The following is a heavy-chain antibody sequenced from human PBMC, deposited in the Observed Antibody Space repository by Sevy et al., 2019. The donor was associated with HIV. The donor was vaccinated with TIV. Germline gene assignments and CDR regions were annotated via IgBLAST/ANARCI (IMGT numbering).Heavy chain of an antibody. Sequence: GGSLRLSCAASGFTLDDYSMHWVRQVPGKGLEWVSLISGDAKKTDYADSVEGRFTVSRDNRKNSLYLQMNSLRSEDTALYFCAKDIPGYSGFDHWGQGSLVTVSS. CDR2: ISGDAKKT. CDR1: GFTLDDYS. D-gene: IGHD3-10*01. CDR3: AKDIPGYSGFDH. J-gene: IGHJ4*02. V-gene: IGHV3-43*01.